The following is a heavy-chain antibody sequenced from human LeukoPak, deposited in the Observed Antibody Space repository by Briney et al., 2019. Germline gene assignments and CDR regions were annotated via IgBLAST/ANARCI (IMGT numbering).Heavy chain of an antibody. Sequence: GASVKVSCKTSGYTFTVHCMHWVRQGPGHGQERMGWISNSGGRNYAQKFQGRVTMTRDTSISTAYMELSWLRSDDTALYYCAREGRLSGTYYGGGWFAPWGQGALVIVSS. CDR1: GYTFTVHC. J-gene: IGHJ5*02. V-gene: IGHV1-2*02. CDR3: AREGRLSGTYYGGGWFAP. CDR2: ISNSGGR. D-gene: IGHD4-23*01.